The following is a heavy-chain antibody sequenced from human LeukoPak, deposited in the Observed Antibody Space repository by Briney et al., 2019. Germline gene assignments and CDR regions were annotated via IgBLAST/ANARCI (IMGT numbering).Heavy chain of an antibody. V-gene: IGHV4-59*01. Sequence: SETLSLTCTVSGGSISNYYWSWIRQPPGKGLEWIGYIYYSGSTNYNPSLKSRVTISVDTSKNQFSLKLSSVTAADTAVYYCARGAVVVPAAMGTSNWFDPWGQGTQVTVSS. CDR1: GGSISNYY. CDR3: ARGAVVVPAAMGTSNWFDP. J-gene: IGHJ5*02. D-gene: IGHD2-2*01. CDR2: IYYSGST.